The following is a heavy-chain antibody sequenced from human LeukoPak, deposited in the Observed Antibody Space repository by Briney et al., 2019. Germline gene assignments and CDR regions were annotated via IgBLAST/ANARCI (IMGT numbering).Heavy chain of an antibody. D-gene: IGHD6-13*01. CDR2: VNGDGSST. J-gene: IGHJ4*02. Sequence: PGGSLRLSCAASGFTFSTYWMHWVRQAPGKGLVWVSRVNGDGSSTNYADSVKGRSTISRDNAKNTLYLQMNSLRAEDTAVYYCARDGIAAVDFDYWGQGILVTVSS. CDR3: ARDGIAAVDFDY. CDR1: GFTFSTYW. V-gene: IGHV3-74*01.